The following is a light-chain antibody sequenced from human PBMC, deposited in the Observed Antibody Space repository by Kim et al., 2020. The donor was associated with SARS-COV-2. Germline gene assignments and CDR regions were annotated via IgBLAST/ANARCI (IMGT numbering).Light chain of an antibody. J-gene: IGKJ1*01. CDR1: QSVSSN. Sequence: VSPGEKATLSGRASQSVSSNLAWYQQKPGQGPGLLIYGASTRATGIPARFSGSGSGTEFTLTISSLQSEDFAVYYGQQYNNWPETFGQGTKVDIK. CDR3: QQYNNWPET. CDR2: GAS. V-gene: IGKV3-15*01.